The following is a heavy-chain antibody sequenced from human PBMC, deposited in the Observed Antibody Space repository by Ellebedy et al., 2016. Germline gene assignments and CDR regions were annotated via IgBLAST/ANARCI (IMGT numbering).Heavy chain of an antibody. D-gene: IGHD6-13*01. J-gene: IGHJ4*02. Sequence: GGSLRLSCATSGFTFGGYGIHWVRQAPGNGLEWVAVIWYDGTSKYYADSVKGRFSISRDNSKNTVDLQMNSLRVEDTAVYYCARDQGYSSSWLTDWGQGALVTVSS. CDR3: ARDQGYSSSWLTD. CDR2: IWYDGTSK. V-gene: IGHV3-33*01. CDR1: GFTFGGYG.